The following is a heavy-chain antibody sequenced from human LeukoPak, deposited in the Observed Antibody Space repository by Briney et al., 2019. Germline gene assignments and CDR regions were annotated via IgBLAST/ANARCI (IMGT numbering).Heavy chain of an antibody. V-gene: IGHV3-7*03. CDR1: RFTLNTHW. CDR3: ATSEGY. CDR2: IKQDGRDT. Sequence: PGGSLRLSCAASRFTLNTHWMSWVRQAPGKGLEWVANIKQDGRDTYYVDSVKGRFTISRDNAKNSLNLQMNSLRAEDTAMYYCATSEGYWGQGTLVTVSS. J-gene: IGHJ4*02.